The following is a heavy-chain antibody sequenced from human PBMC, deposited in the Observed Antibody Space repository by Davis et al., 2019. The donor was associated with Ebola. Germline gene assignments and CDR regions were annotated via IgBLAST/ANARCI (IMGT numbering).Heavy chain of an antibody. V-gene: IGHV4-38-2*01. Sequence: GSLRLSCAASGFTFSSYAMSWVRQAPGKGLEWIGSIYYSGSTYYNPSLKSRVTISVDTSKNQFSLKLSSVTAADTAVYYCARLKQRSGSPIDYGLDVWGQGTTDTVSS. CDR3: ARLKQRSGSPIDYGLDV. D-gene: IGHD3-10*01. J-gene: IGHJ6*02. CDR2: IYYSGST. CDR1: GFTFSSYA.